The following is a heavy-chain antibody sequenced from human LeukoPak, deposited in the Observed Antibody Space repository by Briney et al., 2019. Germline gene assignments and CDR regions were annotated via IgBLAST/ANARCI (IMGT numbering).Heavy chain of an antibody. Sequence: SQTLSLTCTVSGGSISSGGYYWSWIRQPPGKGLEWIGYIYHSGSTYYNPSLKSRVTISVDRSKNQFSLKLSSVTAADTAVYYCAREGGYCSSTSCYDIDYWGQGTLVTVS. V-gene: IGHV4-30-2*01. CDR1: GGSISSGGYY. CDR3: AREGGYCSSTSCYDIDY. D-gene: IGHD2-2*01. J-gene: IGHJ4*02. CDR2: IYHSGST.